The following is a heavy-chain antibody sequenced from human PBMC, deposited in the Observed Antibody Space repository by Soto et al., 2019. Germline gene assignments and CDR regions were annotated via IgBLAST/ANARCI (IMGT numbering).Heavy chain of an antibody. D-gene: IGHD3-10*01. Sequence: GESLKISCKGSGYSFTSYWIGWVRQMPGKGLEWMGIIYPGDSDTRYSPSFQGQVTISADKSISTAYLQWSSLKASDTAMYYCARLGYYYGSGSYHNPTSLNYGMDVWGQGTTVTVSS. V-gene: IGHV5-51*01. J-gene: IGHJ6*02. CDR1: GYSFTSYW. CDR2: IYPGDSDT. CDR3: ARLGYYYGSGSYHNPTSLNYGMDV.